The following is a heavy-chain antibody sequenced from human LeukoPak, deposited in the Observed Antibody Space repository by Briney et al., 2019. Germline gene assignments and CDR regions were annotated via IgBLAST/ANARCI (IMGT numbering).Heavy chain of an antibody. V-gene: IGHV3-7*01. CDR3: AREYGDYVFDY. CDR2: IKQDGSEK. CDR1: GFTFSSYW. D-gene: IGHD4-17*01. Sequence: GGSLRLSCAASGFTFSSYWMSWVRQAPGKGLEWVANIKQDGSEKYYVDSVKGRFTISRDNAKNSLYLQMNSLRAEDTAVNYCAREYGDYVFDYWGQGTLVTVSS. J-gene: IGHJ4*02.